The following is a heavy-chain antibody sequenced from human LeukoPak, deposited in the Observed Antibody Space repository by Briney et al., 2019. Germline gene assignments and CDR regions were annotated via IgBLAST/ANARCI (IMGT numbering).Heavy chain of an antibody. CDR1: GYRFSDFW. V-gene: IGHV5-51*01. CDR2: IYPGDSDT. J-gene: IGHJ4*02. CDR3: ARQGGLAEPFDY. D-gene: IGHD3-16*01. Sequence: GESLKISCKTSGYRFSDFWVGWVRQMPGKGLQWMGIIYPGDSDTKNSPSFQGQVTISVDKSISTVYLQWSSLKASDTAMYYCARQGGLAEPFDYWGQGTLVTVSS.